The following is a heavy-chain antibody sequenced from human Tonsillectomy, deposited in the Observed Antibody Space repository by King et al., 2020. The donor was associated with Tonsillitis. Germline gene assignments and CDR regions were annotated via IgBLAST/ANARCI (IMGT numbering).Heavy chain of an antibody. CDR1: GFTFSSYG. CDR3: AKDHPEYYYDSSGYYY. Sequence: VQLVESGGGVVQPGRSLRLSCAASGFTFSSYGMHWVRQAPGKGLEWVAVISYDGSNKYYADSVKGRFTISRDNSKNTLYLQMNSLRAGDTAVYYCAKDHPEYYYDSSGYYYWGQETLVTVSS. D-gene: IGHD3-22*01. V-gene: IGHV3-30*18. J-gene: IGHJ4*02. CDR2: ISYDGSNK.